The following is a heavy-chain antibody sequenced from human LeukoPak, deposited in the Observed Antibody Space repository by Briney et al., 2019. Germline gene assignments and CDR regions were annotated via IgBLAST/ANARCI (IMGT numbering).Heavy chain of an antibody. CDR1: GYTFTGYF. Sequence: GASVKVSCKASGYTFTGYFMHWVRQAPGQGLEWMGWINPNSGGTNYAQKFRGRVTMTSDTSISTAYMELSRLRSDDTAVYYCARGDTTMVYYFDYWGQGTLVTVSS. V-gene: IGHV1-2*02. J-gene: IGHJ4*02. CDR3: ARGDTTMVYYFDY. CDR2: INPNSGGT. D-gene: IGHD5-18*01.